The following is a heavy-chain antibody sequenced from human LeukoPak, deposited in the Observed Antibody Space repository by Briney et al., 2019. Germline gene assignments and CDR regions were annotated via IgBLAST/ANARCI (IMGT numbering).Heavy chain of an antibody. V-gene: IGHV1-18*01. J-gene: IGHJ4*02. D-gene: IGHD6-19*01. CDR3: ARDYFLGYNSGWFNDY. CDR1: GYTFTSYG. Sequence: ASVKVSCKASGYTFTSYGISWVRQAPGQGLEWMGWISAYNGNTNYAQKLQGRVTMTTDTSTSTAYMELRSLRSDDTAVYYCARDYFLGYNSGWFNDYWGQGTLVTVSS. CDR2: ISAYNGNT.